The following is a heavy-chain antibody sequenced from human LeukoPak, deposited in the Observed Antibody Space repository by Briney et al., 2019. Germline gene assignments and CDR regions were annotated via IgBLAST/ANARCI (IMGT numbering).Heavy chain of an antibody. Sequence: GGSLILSCAASGFTVSSNYMSWVRQAAGKGLEWVSVIYSGGSTYYAESVKGRFTISRDNSKNTLYLQMNSLRAEDTAVYYCAREVNYDSSGYYSHFDYWGQGTLVTVSS. CDR2: IYSGGST. D-gene: IGHD3-22*01. CDR1: GFTVSSNY. CDR3: AREVNYDSSGYYSHFDY. V-gene: IGHV3-66*01. J-gene: IGHJ4*02.